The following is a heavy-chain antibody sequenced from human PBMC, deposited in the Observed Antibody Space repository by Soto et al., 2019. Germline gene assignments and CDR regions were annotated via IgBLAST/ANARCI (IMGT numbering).Heavy chain of an antibody. J-gene: IGHJ4*02. D-gene: IGHD6-19*01. CDR2: INHSGST. CDR3: ARGQRRWLSRRAFDY. V-gene: IGHV4-34*01. CDR1: GGSFSGYY. Sequence: QVQLQQWGAGLLKPSETLSLTCAVYGGSFSGYYWSWIRQPPGKGLEWIGEINHSGSTNYNPSLKSRVTISVDTSKNQFSLKLSSVTAADTAVYYCARGQRRWLSRRAFDYWGQGTLVTVSS.